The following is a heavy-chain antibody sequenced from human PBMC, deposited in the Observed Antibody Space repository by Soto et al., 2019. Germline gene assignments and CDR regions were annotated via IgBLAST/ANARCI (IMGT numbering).Heavy chain of an antibody. V-gene: IGHV3-30-3*01. CDR2: ISYDGSSK. D-gene: IGHD2-21*02. CDR1: GFTFSNYA. J-gene: IGHJ4*02. Sequence: QVQLVESGGGVVQPGRSLRLSCAASGFTFSNYAMHWVRQAPGKGLEWVAVISYDGSSKYYADSVMGRFTISRDNSKNTLYLQMNSLRAEDTAVYYCARGRVVVVTAALDYWGQGNLVTVSS. CDR3: ARGRVVVVTAALDY.